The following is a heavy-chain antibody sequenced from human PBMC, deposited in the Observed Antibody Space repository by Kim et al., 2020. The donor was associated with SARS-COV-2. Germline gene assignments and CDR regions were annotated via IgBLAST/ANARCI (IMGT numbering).Heavy chain of an antibody. V-gene: IGHV5-51*01. J-gene: IGHJ4*02. Sequence: SGTRYSPSVQGQVTISADKSISTAYLQWSSLKASDTAMYYCARDSSGFGYWGQGTLVTVSS. CDR3: ARDSSGFGY. CDR2: SGT. D-gene: IGHD3-22*01.